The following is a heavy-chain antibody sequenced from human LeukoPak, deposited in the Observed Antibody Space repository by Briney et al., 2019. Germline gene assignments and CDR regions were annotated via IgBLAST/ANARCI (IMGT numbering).Heavy chain of an antibody. CDR3: ARDVVAAASYYYYYYYMDV. CDR2: INPNSGGT. CDR1: GYAFTGYY. V-gene: IGHV1-2*02. Sequence: GASVKVSCKASGYAFTGYYMHWVRQAPGQGLEWMGWINPNSGGTNYAQKFQGRVTMTRDTSISTAYMELSRLRSDDTAVYYCARDVVAAASYYYYYYYMDVWGKGTTVTISS. D-gene: IGHD6-13*01. J-gene: IGHJ6*03.